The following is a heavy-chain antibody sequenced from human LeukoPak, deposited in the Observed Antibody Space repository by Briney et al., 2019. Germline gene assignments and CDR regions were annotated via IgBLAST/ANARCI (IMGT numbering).Heavy chain of an antibody. Sequence: PGGSLRLSCAASGFTFSSYEFNWVRQAPGKRLEWVAYISSRGSTFYYADSVKGRFTISRDNAKNPLYLQMNSLRVEDTAVYYCARDRSGYCSSTSCYQVQMDVWGKGTTVTVSS. J-gene: IGHJ6*04. V-gene: IGHV3-48*03. D-gene: IGHD2-2*01. CDR3: ARDRSGYCSSTSCYQVQMDV. CDR1: GFTFSSYE. CDR2: ISSRGSTF.